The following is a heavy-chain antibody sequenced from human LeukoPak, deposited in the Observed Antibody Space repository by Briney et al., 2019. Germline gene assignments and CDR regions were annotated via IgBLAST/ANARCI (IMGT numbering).Heavy chain of an antibody. J-gene: IGHJ5*02. D-gene: IGHD3-3*02. Sequence: PGGSLRLSCAASGFTVSSNYMSWVRQAPGKGLEWVSVIYSGGSTYYADSVTGRFTISRDNSKNTLYLQMNSLRAEDTAVYYCARENLSAGSPPWFDPWGQGTLVTVSS. CDR2: IYSGGST. CDR3: ARENLSAGSPPWFDP. V-gene: IGHV3-66*01. CDR1: GFTVSSNY.